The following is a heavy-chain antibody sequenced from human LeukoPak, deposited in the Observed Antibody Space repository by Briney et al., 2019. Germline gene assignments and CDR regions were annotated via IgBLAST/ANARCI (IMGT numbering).Heavy chain of an antibody. D-gene: IGHD2-15*01. V-gene: IGHV1-69*17. CDR3: ARDTSYCSGGSCYFYGFDY. CDR2: IIPIFGIA. J-gene: IGHJ4*02. Sequence: SVKVSCKASGGTFSSYAISWVRQAPGQGLEWMGWIIPIFGIANYAQKFQGRVTITADKSTSTAYMELSSLRSEDTAVYYCARDTSYCSGGSCYFYGFDYWGQGTLVTVSS. CDR1: GGTFSSYA.